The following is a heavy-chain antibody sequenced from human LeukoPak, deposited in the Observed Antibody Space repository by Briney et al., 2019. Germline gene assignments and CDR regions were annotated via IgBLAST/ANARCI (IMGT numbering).Heavy chain of an antibody. CDR2: ISYDGSNK. CDR3: AREARMTRGFAFDI. Sequence: GRSLRLSCAAYGFTFSSYAMHWVRQAPGKGLEWVAVISYDGSNKYYADSVKGRFTISRDNSKNTLYLQMNSLRAEDTAVYYCAREARMTRGFAFDIWGQGTMVTVSS. V-gene: IGHV3-30*04. J-gene: IGHJ3*02. CDR1: GFTFSSYA. D-gene: IGHD1-14*01.